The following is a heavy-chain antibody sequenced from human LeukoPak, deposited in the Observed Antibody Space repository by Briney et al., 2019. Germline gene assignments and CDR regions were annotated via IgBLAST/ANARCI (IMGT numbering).Heavy chain of an antibody. CDR2: INHSGST. D-gene: IGHD6-19*01. Sequence: SETLSLTCAVYGGSFSGYYWSWIRQPPGKGLEWIGEINHSGSTNYNPSLKSRVTISVDTSKNQFSLELSSVTAADTAVYYCARHGNGIAVAVFGYWGQGTLVTVSS. J-gene: IGHJ4*02. CDR1: GGSFSGYY. CDR3: ARHGNGIAVAVFGY. V-gene: IGHV4-34*01.